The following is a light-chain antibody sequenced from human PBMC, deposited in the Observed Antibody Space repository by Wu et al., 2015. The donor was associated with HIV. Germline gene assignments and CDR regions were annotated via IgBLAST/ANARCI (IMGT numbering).Light chain of an antibody. Sequence: EIVLTQSPGTLSLSPGERATLSCRASQSVSSDFLTWYQQKPGQAPRLLVFGASTRATGISDRFSGSGSGTDFTLTISRLEPEDFAVITVQQYGSSPITFGQGTRLEIK. CDR2: GAS. J-gene: IGKJ5*01. V-gene: IGKV3-20*01. CDR3: QQYGSSPIT. CDR1: QSVSSDF.